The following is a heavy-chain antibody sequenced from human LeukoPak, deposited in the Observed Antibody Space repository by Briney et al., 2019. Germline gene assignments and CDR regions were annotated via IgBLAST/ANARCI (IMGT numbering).Heavy chain of an antibody. CDR2: IKQDGSDK. V-gene: IGHV3-7*01. J-gene: IGHJ4*02. Sequence: GGSLRLSCAASGFTFTNYAMSWVRQAPGKGLEWVASIKQDGSDKYYVDSVKGRFTISRDNAKNSLDLQMNSLRAEDTAVYYCARNWGSLDYWGQGTLVTVSS. D-gene: IGHD7-27*01. CDR1: GFTFTNYA. CDR3: ARNWGSLDY.